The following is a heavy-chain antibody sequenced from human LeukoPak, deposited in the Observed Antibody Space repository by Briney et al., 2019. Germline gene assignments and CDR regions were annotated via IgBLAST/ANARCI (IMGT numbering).Heavy chain of an antibody. CDR2: IYYSGST. Sequence: ASETLSLTCTVSGGSTSSYYWSWIRQPPGKGLGWIGYIYYSGSTNYNPSLKSRVTISVDTSKNQFSLKLSSVTAADTAVYYCARAYGDSYWGQGTLVTVSS. D-gene: IGHD4-17*01. CDR1: GGSTSSYY. CDR3: ARAYGDSY. J-gene: IGHJ4*02. V-gene: IGHV4-59*01.